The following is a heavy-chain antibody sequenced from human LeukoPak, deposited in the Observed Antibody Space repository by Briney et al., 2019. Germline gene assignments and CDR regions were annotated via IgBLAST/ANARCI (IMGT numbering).Heavy chain of an antibody. J-gene: IGHJ6*03. CDR1: GGSISSGSYY. Sequence: SETLSLTCTVSGGSISSGSYYWSWIRQPAGKGLEWIGRIYTSGSTNYNPSLKSRVTISVDTSKNQFSLKLSSVTAADTAVYYCARLFTEGDYSNYAGVFYMDVWGKGTTVTVSS. CDR3: ARLFTEGDYSNYAGVFYMDV. V-gene: IGHV4-61*02. D-gene: IGHD4-11*01. CDR2: IYTSGST.